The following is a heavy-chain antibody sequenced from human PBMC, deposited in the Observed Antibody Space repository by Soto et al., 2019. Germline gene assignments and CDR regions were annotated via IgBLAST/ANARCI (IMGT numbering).Heavy chain of an antibody. D-gene: IGHD6-19*01. J-gene: IGHJ4*02. CDR3: AGPTVAGFYY. Sequence: SETLSLTCTVSGGSISSSSYYWGWIRQPPGKGLEWIGSIYYSGSTYYNPSLKSRVTISVDTSKNQFSLKLSSVTAADTAVYYCAGPTVAGFYYWGQGTLVTVSS. CDR2: IYYSGST. V-gene: IGHV4-39*01. CDR1: GGSISSSSYY.